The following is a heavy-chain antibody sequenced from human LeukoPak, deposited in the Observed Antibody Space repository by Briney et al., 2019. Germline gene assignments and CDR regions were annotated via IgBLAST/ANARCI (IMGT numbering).Heavy chain of an antibody. CDR2: IYYSGSA. Sequence: SEPLSLTCTVSGRPISSYYWSWLRQPPGKGLEWIGYIYYSGSANYNPSLKSRVTISVNTSKTQFSLKLSSVTAADTAVYYCARDGRGYSGYDSEYNWFDPWGQGTLVTVSS. D-gene: IGHD5-12*01. V-gene: IGHV4-59*01. CDR1: GRPISSYY. J-gene: IGHJ5*02. CDR3: ARDGRGYSGYDSEYNWFDP.